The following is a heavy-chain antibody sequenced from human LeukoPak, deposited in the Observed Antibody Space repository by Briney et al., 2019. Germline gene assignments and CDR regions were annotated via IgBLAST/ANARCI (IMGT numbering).Heavy chain of an antibody. CDR2: TYYRSKLYN. Sequence: SQTLSLTCAYSGDRFYSKIPAGAWVRQSPSRGLEWLGSTYYRSKLYNDYAVSVKSLITINPDTSKNEFSLQLNSGTAEDTAVAYSASSESDGGQHASFDHWAAKTLLTVSS. V-gene: IGHV6-1*01. D-gene: IGHD3-16*01. J-gene: IGHJ4*02. CDR3: ASSESDGGQHASFDH. CDR1: GDRFYSKIPA.